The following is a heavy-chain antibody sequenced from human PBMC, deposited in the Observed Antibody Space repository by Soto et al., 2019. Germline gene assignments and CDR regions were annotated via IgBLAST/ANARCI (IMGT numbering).Heavy chain of an antibody. CDR3: ARVMAVQAFDI. J-gene: IGHJ3*02. Sequence: ASVKVSCKASGYIFTRYGIHWVRQAPGQGLEWVGWINAGTGQVKYSQKFQGRVSITRDASASTAYMELSSLKSEDTAVYYCARVMAVQAFDIWGQGTKVTVSS. V-gene: IGHV1-3*01. CDR2: INAGTGQV. CDR1: GYIFTRYG. D-gene: IGHD4-17*01.